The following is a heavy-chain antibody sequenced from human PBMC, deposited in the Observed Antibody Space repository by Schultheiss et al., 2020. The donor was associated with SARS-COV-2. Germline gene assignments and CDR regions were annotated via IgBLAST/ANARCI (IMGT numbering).Heavy chain of an antibody. D-gene: IGHD3-3*01. Sequence: ETLSLTCTVSGGSISSYYWSWIRQPPGKGLEWIGYIYYSGSTNYNPSLKSRVTISVDTSKNQFSLKLSSVTAADTAVYYCARGQGYDFWSGYPYFDYWGQGTLVTVSS. J-gene: IGHJ4*02. CDR1: GGSISSYY. V-gene: IGHV4-59*01. CDR3: ARGQGYDFWSGYPYFDY. CDR2: IYYSGST.